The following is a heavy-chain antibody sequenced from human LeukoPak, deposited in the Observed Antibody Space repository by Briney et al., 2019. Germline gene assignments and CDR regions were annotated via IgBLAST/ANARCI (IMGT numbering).Heavy chain of an antibody. CDR2: INTNTGNP. J-gene: IGHJ4*02. V-gene: IGHV7-4-1*02. CDR3: ARTYLLRYFDWLSHPLDY. D-gene: IGHD3-9*01. Sequence: ASVKVSCRASGYTFTSYAMNWVRQAPGQGLEWMGWINTNTGNPTYAQGFTGRFVFSLDTSVSTAYLQTSSLKAEDTAVYYCARTYLLRYFDWLSHPLDYWGRGTLVTVSS. CDR1: GYTFTSYA.